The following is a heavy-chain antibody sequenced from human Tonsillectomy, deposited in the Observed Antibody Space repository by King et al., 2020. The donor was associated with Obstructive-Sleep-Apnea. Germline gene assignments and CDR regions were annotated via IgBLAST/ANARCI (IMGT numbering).Heavy chain of an antibody. CDR2: IFYSEIS. J-gene: IGHJ4*02. CDR3: ARRGNYDLYYFDY. CDR1: GGSINSSTYY. D-gene: IGHD3-3*01. V-gene: IGHV4-39*01. Sequence: PLQESGPGLVKPSETLSLTCTVSGGSINSSTYYWDWIRQPPGKGLEWIGTIFYSEISYCNPSLKSRVTMSVDAPKNQFSLELSSVTAADTAVYYCARRGNYDLYYFDYWGQGTLVTVSS.